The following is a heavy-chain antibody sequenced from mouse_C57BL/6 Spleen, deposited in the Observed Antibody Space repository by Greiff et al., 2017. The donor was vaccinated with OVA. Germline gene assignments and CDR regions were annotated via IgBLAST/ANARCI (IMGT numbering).Heavy chain of an antibody. CDR3: ARYLYDYAAWFAY. CDR2: INPGSGGT. D-gene: IGHD2-4*01. V-gene: IGHV1-54*01. J-gene: IGHJ3*01. Sequence: VQLQESGAELVRPGTSVKVSCKASGYAFTNYLIEWVKQRPGQGLEWIGVINPGSGGTNYNKKFKGKATLTEDKSSSTAYMQLSSLTSEDSAVYFCARYLYDYAAWFAYWGQGTLVTVSA. CDR1: GYAFTNYL.